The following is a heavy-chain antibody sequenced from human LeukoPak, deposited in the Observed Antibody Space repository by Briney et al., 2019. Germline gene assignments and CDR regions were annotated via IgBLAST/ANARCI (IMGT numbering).Heavy chain of an antibody. V-gene: IGHV3-7*01. Sequence: GGSLRLSCAASGFTFSSYWMSWVRQAPGKGLEWVANIKQDGSEKYYVDSVKGRFTISRDNAKNSLYLQMNSLRAEDTAVYYCAKVGLAAAGLGYFDYWGQGTLVTVSS. J-gene: IGHJ4*02. CDR2: IKQDGSEK. CDR3: AKVGLAAAGLGYFDY. D-gene: IGHD6-13*01. CDR1: GFTFSSYW.